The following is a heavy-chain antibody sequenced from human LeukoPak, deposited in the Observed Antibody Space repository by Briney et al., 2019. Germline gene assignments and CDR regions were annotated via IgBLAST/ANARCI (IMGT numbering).Heavy chain of an antibody. Sequence: PGGSLRLSCAASGFDFSDYYMSWIRQAPGKGLEWLSYISSSGTTIYYTDSVKGRFTISWDNANNSLYLQMNSLRAEDTAVYYCARGGLRTRFGAFDIWGQGTMVTVSS. CDR3: ARGGLRTRFGAFDI. J-gene: IGHJ3*02. CDR1: GFDFSDYY. D-gene: IGHD1-1*01. CDR2: ISSSGTTI. V-gene: IGHV3-11*04.